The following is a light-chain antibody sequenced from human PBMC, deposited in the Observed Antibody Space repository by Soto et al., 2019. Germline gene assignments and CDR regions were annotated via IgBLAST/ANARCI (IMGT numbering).Light chain of an antibody. V-gene: IGLV1-40*01. J-gene: IGLJ2*01. CDR3: QSYDSSLNGVV. CDR2: GNN. Sequence: QSVLTQPPSVSGAPGQRVTISCTGSSSNIGAGYDVHWYQQLPGTAPKLLIYGNNNRPSGVPDRFSGSKSGTSASLAITGRQAEHEADYYCQSYDSSLNGVVFGGGTKVTVL. CDR1: SSNIGAGYD.